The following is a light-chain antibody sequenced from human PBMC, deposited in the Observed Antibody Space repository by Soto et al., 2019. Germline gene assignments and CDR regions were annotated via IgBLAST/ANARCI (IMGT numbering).Light chain of an antibody. CDR1: QSVAANY. J-gene: IGKJ3*01. CDR3: HQYGTAPLT. CDR2: GAS. V-gene: IGKV3-20*01. Sequence: EVALTQSPGTLSLSPGERATLSCRASQSVAANYLAWYQQKRGQAPRLLIYGASSRATGIPDRFSGSGSGTDFTLTISILEPEDFSVYYCHQYGTAPLTFGPGTKVDIK.